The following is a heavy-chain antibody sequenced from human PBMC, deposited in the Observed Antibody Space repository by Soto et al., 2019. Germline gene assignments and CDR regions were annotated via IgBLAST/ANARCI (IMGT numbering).Heavy chain of an antibody. CDR2: INPNSGGT. D-gene: IGHD2-8*01. V-gene: IGHV1-2*02. Sequence: ASVKVSCKASGYTFTGYYMHWVRQAPGQGLEWMGWINPNSGGTNYAQKFHGRVTMTRDTSISTGYMELSRLRSDDTAVYYAVRGVLTVNYEHNWFGPWGEGTPVTVAS. J-gene: IGHJ5*02. CDR1: GYTFTGYY. CDR3: VRGVLTVNYEHNWFGP.